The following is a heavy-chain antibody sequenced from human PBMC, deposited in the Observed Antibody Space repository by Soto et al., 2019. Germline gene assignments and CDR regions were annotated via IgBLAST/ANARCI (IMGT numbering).Heavy chain of an antibody. Sequence: RASVKVSCKASGGTLSIFDINWVRQAPGQGLEWMGGIIPIFGTIDYAQKFQGRVTIIAGRSTSTAYTELSSLKSEDTAVYYCATVIYSNYRWIYFDSWGQGTQVTVSS. V-gene: IGHV1-69*06. CDR1: GGTLSIFD. J-gene: IGHJ4*02. D-gene: IGHD2-8*02. CDR3: ATVIYSNYRWIYFDS. CDR2: IIPIFGTI.